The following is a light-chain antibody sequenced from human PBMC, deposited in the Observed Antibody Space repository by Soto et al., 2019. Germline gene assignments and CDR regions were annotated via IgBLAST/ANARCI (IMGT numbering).Light chain of an antibody. V-gene: IGLV2-14*03. CDR1: SSDVGGYNF. J-gene: IGLJ2*01. Sequence: QPVLTQPASVSGSPGQSITISCTGTSSDVGGYNFVSWFQQHPGKAPKVILTDVTNRPSGVSNRFSGSKSGNTASLTISGLQSEDEADYYCSSYTISNALVFGGGTKVTVL. CDR3: SSYTISNALV. CDR2: DVT.